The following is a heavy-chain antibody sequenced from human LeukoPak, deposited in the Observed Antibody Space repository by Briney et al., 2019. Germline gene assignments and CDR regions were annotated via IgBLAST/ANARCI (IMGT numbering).Heavy chain of an antibody. D-gene: IGHD6-13*01. CDR1: GFTFSSYS. Sequence: GGSLRLPCAASGFTFSSYSMNWVRQAPGKGLEWVSSISSSSSYIYYADSVKGRLTISRDNAKNSLYLQMNSLRAEDTAVYYCARDLLTYSSSWDYWGQGTLVTVSS. CDR3: ARDLLTYSSSWDY. J-gene: IGHJ4*02. CDR2: ISSSSSYI. V-gene: IGHV3-21*01.